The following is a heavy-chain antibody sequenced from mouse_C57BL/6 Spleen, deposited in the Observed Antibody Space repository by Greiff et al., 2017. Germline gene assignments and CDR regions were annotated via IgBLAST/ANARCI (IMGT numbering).Heavy chain of an antibody. CDR2: IDPEDGDT. CDR3: TTFYYSNHYYYAMDY. D-gene: IGHD2-5*01. J-gene: IGHJ4*01. CDR1: GFNIKDYY. V-gene: IGHV14-1*01. Sequence: VQLKESGAELVRPGASVKLSCTASGFNIKDYYMHWVKQRPEQGLAWIGRIDPEDGDTEYAPKFQGKATMTADTSSNTAYLQLSSLTSEDTAVYYCTTFYYSNHYYYAMDYWGQGTSVTVSS.